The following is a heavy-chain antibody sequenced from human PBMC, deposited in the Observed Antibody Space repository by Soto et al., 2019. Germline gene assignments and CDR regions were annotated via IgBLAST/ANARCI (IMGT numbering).Heavy chain of an antibody. CDR3: ARSPGYISGWYQFDF. CDR2: IYYSGST. CDR1: GGSISSYY. J-gene: IGHJ4*02. Sequence: QVQLQESGPGLVKPSETLSLTCTVSGGSISSYYWSWIRQPPGKGLEWIGYIYYSGSTNYNPSLKSRVTRAVDTSKNQFSLKLSSVTAADTAVYYCARSPGYISGWYQFDFWGQGTLVTVSS. V-gene: IGHV4-59*01. D-gene: IGHD6-19*01.